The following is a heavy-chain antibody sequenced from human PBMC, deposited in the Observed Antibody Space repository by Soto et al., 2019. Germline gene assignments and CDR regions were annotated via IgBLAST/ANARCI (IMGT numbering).Heavy chain of an antibody. Sequence: QVQLVQSGAEVKKPGSSVKVSCKASGGTFSSYAISWVRQAPGQGLEWMGGIIPIFGTANYAQKFQGRVTITXXEXTXXAYMELSSLRSEDTAGYYCASGRSSWIQLWLAMDYWGQGTLVTVSS. CDR3: ASGRSSWIQLWLAMDY. D-gene: IGHD5-18*01. V-gene: IGHV1-69*05. CDR2: IIPIFGTA. J-gene: IGHJ4*02. CDR1: GGTFSSYA.